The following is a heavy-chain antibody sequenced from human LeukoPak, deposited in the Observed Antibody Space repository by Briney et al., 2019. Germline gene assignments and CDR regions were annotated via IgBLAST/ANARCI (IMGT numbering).Heavy chain of an antibody. CDR1: GYTFTGYY. V-gene: IGHV1-2*06. CDR3: AAHLRGGYNRDFDY. D-gene: IGHD5-24*01. CDR2: INPNSGGT. Sequence: ASVKVSCKASGYTFTGYYMHWVRQAPGQGLEWLGRINPNSGGTNYAQKFQGRVTMTRDTSISTAYMELSRLRSDDTAVYYCAAHLRGGYNRDFDYWGQGTLVTVSS. J-gene: IGHJ4*02.